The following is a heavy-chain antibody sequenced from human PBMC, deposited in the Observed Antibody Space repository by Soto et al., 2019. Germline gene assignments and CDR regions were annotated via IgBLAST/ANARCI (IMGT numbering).Heavy chain of an antibody. V-gene: IGHV3-7*01. Sequence: EVQLVESGGGLVQPGGSLRLSCAASGFTFSSYWMSWVRQAPGKGPEWVANIKPDGREKYYVDSVKGRFTISRDNAKNSLYLQMNSLRAEDTAVYYCAHPSLPAAGKNYWGQGTLVTVSS. J-gene: IGHJ4*02. CDR3: AHPSLPAAGKNY. CDR1: GFTFSSYW. CDR2: IKPDGREK. D-gene: IGHD6-13*01.